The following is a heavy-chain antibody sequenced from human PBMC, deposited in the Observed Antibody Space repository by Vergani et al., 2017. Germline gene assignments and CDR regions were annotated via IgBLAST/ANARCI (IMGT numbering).Heavy chain of an antibody. Sequence: EVQLVESGGGLVQPGGSLRLSCAASGFTFSSYWMHWVRQAPGKGLVWVSRINSDGSSTSYADSVKGRFTISRDNAKNTLYLQMNSLRAEDTAVYYCARDSGYYPTDWFDPWGQGTLVTVYS. J-gene: IGHJ5*02. D-gene: IGHD3-22*01. CDR2: INSDGSST. CDR1: GFTFSSYW. V-gene: IGHV3-74*01. CDR3: ARDSGYYPTDWFDP.